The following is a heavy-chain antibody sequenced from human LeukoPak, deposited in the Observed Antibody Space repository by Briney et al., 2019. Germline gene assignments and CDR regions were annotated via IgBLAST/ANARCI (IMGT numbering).Heavy chain of an antibody. V-gene: IGHV3-74*01. CDR3: AKERGLAFFDY. CDR2: INSDGSTT. Sequence: GRSLRLSCAASRFTFSNYGMHWVRQAPGKGLVWVSRINSDGSTTSYADSVKGRFTISRSNAKNTLYLQMNSLRAEDTAVYYCAKERGLAFFDYWGQGSLVTVSS. D-gene: IGHD3-10*01. J-gene: IGHJ4*02. CDR1: RFTFSNYG.